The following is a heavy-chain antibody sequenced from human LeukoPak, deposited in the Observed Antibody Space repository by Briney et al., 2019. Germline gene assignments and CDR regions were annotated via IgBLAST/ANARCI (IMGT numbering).Heavy chain of an antibody. J-gene: IGHJ4*02. CDR3: AKDLLGYCSGGSCYQFGY. V-gene: IGHV3-23*01. Sequence: GGSLRLSCAASGFTFSSYAMSWVRQAPGKGLEWVSAISGSGGSTYYADSVKGRFTISRDNSKNTLYLQMNSLRAEDTAVYYCAKDLLGYCSGGSCYQFGYRGQGTLVTVSS. CDR1: GFTFSSYA. CDR2: ISGSGGST. D-gene: IGHD2-15*01.